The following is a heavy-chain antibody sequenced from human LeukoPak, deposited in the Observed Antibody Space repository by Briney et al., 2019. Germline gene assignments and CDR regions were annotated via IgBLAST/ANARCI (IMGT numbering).Heavy chain of an antibody. V-gene: IGHV3-13*04. CDR1: GFTFSKYD. Sequence: GRSLRLSCAGSGFTFSKYDMHWVRQATGRGLEWVSDITSGGDTHYQGSVKGRFTISRDNAKNSFYLEMNSLSVGDTAVYYCVRGGPLAGHAFDVWGRGTLVSVS. J-gene: IGHJ3*01. CDR3: VRGGPLAGHAFDV. D-gene: IGHD6-19*01. CDR2: ITSGGDT.